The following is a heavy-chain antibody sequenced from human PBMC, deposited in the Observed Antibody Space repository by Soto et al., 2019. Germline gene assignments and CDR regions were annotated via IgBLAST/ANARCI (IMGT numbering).Heavy chain of an antibody. CDR1: GYTFTSYG. V-gene: IGHV1-18*01. CDR2: ISAYNGNT. J-gene: IGHJ4*02. CDR3: ARVESSGWYQLYPDY. Sequence: ASVKVSCKASGYTFTSYGISWVRQAPGQGLEWMGWISAYNGNTNYAQKLQGRVTMTTDTSTSTAYMELRSLRSDDTAVYYCARVESSGWYQLYPDYWGQGTLVTVSS. D-gene: IGHD6-19*01.